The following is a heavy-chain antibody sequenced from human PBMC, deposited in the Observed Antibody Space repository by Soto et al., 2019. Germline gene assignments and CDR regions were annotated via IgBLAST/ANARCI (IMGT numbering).Heavy chain of an antibody. V-gene: IGHV4-30-2*01. Sequence: QLQLQESGSGLVKPSQTLSLTCAGSGGSISSGGYSWSLIRQPPWKGLEWIGYISHSGSTYYNPSLKSRVTISVDRSKNQFSLKLSSVTAADTAVYYCARGGLLPDYWGQGTLVTVSS. J-gene: IGHJ4*02. D-gene: IGHD6-19*01. CDR1: GGSISSGGYS. CDR3: ARGGLLPDY. CDR2: ISHSGST.